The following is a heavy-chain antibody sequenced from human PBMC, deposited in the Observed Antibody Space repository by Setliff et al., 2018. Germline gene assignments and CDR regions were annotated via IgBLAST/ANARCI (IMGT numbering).Heavy chain of an antibody. CDR3: ARAHTWSLPNDNSGYPGWFDP. D-gene: IGHD3-22*01. CDR2: IHHSGKA. V-gene: IGHV4-38-2*01. J-gene: IGHJ5*02. CDR1: GLSISSGYY. Sequence: PSETLSLTCAVSGLSISSGYYLGWIRQPPGKGLEWIVNIHHSGKAYYNPSLKSRVTMSVDTSKNHVSLKLSSVTAADTAVYYCARAHTWSLPNDNSGYPGWFDPWGQGTLVTVSS.